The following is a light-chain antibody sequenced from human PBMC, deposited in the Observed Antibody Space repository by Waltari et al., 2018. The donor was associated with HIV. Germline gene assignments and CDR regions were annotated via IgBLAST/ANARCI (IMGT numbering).Light chain of an antibody. J-gene: IGLJ1*01. CDR3: SSYTTTGTLV. V-gene: IGLV2-14*03. CDR2: GVS. Sequence: HSALTQPASVSGSPGHSITIFFIGTSSDISAYNSFTWYQQHPGKAPKRSVYGVSNRPSDVSARFSGSKSGNTASLTISGLQDDDESDYYCSSYTTTGTLVFGSGTKVTVL. CDR1: SSDISAYNS.